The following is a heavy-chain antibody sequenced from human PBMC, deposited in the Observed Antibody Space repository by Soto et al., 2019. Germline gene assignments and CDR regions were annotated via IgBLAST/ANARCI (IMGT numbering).Heavy chain of an antibody. CDR3: ARGLPNFSSFDS. CDR2: VSSDGSST. CDR1: GFTFSNYW. D-gene: IGHD5-12*01. V-gene: IGHV3-74*01. J-gene: IGHJ4*02. Sequence: EVQLVESGGGLVQPGESLRLSCAASGFTFSNYWMHWIRQAPGKGLVWVSRVSSDGSSTVYASSVAGRLTISRDNAKNTLYLQMTSLRDEDTGVYYCARGLPNFSSFDSWGQGTLVTVSS.